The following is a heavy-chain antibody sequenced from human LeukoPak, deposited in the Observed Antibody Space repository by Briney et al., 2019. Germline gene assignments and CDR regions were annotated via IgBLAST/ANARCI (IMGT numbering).Heavy chain of an antibody. CDR1: GYTFTSYG. D-gene: IGHD3-9*01. CDR2: ISAYNGNT. CDR3: ARGQVGDILTGYAQPVNWFDP. J-gene: IGHJ5*02. Sequence: ASVKVSCKASGYTFTSYGISWVRQAPGQGLEWMGWISAYNGNTNYAQKLQGRVTMTTDTSTSTAYMELRSLRSDDAAVYYCARGQVGDILTGYAQPVNWFDPWGQGTLVTVSS. V-gene: IGHV1-18*01.